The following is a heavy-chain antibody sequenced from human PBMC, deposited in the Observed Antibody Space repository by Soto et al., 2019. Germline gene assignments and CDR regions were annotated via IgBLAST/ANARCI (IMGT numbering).Heavy chain of an antibody. CDR1: GFTFRDYA. V-gene: IGHV3-30*18. Sequence: PGGSLRLSCAASGFTFRDYAMNGVRQAPGKGLEWVAVISYDGSNKYYADSVKGRFTISRDNSKNTLYLQMNSRRAEDTAVYYCAKVGYSSSSFDYWGQGTLVTVSS. CDR3: AKVGYSSSSFDY. J-gene: IGHJ4*02. D-gene: IGHD6-6*01. CDR2: ISYDGSNK.